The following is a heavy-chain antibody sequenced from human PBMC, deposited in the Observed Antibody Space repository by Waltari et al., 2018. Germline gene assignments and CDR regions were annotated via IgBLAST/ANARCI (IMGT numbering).Heavy chain of an antibody. CDR1: GYSISSGYY. Sequence: QVQLQESGPGLVKPSETLSLTCAVSGYSISSGYYWGWIRQPPGKGLEWIGSIYHSGVTYYNPSLKSRVTISVDTSKNQFSLKLSSVTAADTAVYYCARSYSGSYSWFDPWGQGTLVTVSS. CDR2: IYHSGVT. CDR3: ARSYSGSYSWFDP. D-gene: IGHD1-26*01. J-gene: IGHJ5*02. V-gene: IGHV4-38-2*01.